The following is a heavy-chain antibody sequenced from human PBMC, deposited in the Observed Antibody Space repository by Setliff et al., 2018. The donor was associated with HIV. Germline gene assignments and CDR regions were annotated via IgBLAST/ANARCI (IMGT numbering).Heavy chain of an antibody. J-gene: IGHJ4*02. CDR1: GGSFSDNY. Sequence: NPSETLSLTCAVYGGSFSDNYWSWIRQSPGKGLEWIGEINHSGRTKYSPSLRSRVSISVDTSKTQFSLKLSSVTAADTAVYYCARGPGRATMEAFDFWGQGTLVTVSS. CDR3: ARGPGRATMEAFDF. CDR2: INHSGRT. V-gene: IGHV4-34*01. D-gene: IGHD5-12*01.